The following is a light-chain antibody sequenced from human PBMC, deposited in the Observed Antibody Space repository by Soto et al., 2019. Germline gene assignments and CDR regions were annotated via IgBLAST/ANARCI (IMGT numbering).Light chain of an antibody. CDR1: QSISTW. V-gene: IGKV1-5*03. Sequence: DIQMTQSPSTLSASVGDRVTITCRASQSISTWLAWYQQKPGKAPKLLIYKASGLESGVPSRFSGSGSGTDFTLTISCLQPDDFATYYCQQYNSYSPLTFGGGTKVEIK. CDR2: KAS. CDR3: QQYNSYSPLT. J-gene: IGKJ4*01.